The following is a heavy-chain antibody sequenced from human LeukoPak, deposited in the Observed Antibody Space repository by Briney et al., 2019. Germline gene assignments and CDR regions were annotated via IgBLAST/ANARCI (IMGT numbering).Heavy chain of an antibody. CDR3: VRGYSFGPYGMDV. J-gene: IGHJ6*02. D-gene: IGHD2-15*01. V-gene: IGHV3-64D*09. Sequence: GGSLRLSCSASGFPSSRYAMHWVRQAPGQGLEYVSAISDSGGSTYYADSVKGRFTISRDNSKNTLYLQMSSLRAEDTAVYFCVRGYSFGPYGMDVWGQGTTVTVSS. CDR1: GFPSSRYA. CDR2: ISDSGGST.